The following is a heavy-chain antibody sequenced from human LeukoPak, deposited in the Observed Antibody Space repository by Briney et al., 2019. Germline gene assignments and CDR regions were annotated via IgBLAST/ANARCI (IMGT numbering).Heavy chain of an antibody. D-gene: IGHD1-26*01. J-gene: IGHJ4*02. CDR1: GFTFSSYG. V-gene: IGHV3-33*01. Sequence: GRSLRLSCAASGFTFSSYGMHWVRQAPGKGLEWVAVIWYDGSNKYYADSVKGRSTISRDNSKNTLYLQMNSLRAEDTAVYYCARDPSIVGATTDLPGYWGQGTLVTVSS. CDR2: IWYDGSNK. CDR3: ARDPSIVGATTDLPGY.